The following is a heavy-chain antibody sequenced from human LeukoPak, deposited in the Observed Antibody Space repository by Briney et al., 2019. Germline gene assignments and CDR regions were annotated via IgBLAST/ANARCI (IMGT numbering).Heavy chain of an antibody. CDR2: IFTSGIA. CDR3: AREISGTYYNPLGYMDV. CDR1: GDSIGIYY. Sequence: NPSETLSLTYTVSGDSIGIYYWNWIRQPAAKGLEWIGRIFTSGIANYNPSLKSRVTMSVDTSKNQFSLTLSSVTAADTAVYYCAREISGTYYNPLGYMDVWGKGTTVTVSS. J-gene: IGHJ6*03. D-gene: IGHD3-10*01. V-gene: IGHV4-4*07.